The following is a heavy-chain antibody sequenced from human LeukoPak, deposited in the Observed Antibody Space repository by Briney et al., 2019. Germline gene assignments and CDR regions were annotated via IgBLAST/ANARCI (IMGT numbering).Heavy chain of an antibody. CDR2: IYYSGST. D-gene: IGHD1-26*01. V-gene: IGHV4-39*01. CDR1: GGSISSSSYY. Sequence: SETLSLTCTVSGGSISSSSYYWGWIRQPPGKGLEWIGSIYYSGSTYYNPSLKSRVTISVDTSKNQFSLKLSSVTAADTAVYYCARLGGGEPLHFDYWGQGTLVTVSS. J-gene: IGHJ4*02. CDR3: ARLGGGEPLHFDY.